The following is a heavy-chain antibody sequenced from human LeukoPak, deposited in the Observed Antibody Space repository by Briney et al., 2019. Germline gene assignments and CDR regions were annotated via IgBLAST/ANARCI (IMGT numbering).Heavy chain of an antibody. CDR2: IYPGDSDT. CDR3: ARRNLVEIPPVKPYHFDY. V-gene: IGHV5-51*01. D-gene: IGHD2-2*01. Sequence: GESLKISCKASGYSFTNFWLGWVRQVPGKGLEWMGIIYPGDSDTRYSPSFQGQVTISADKSITTAYLQWNSLKASDTAMYYCARRNLVEIPPVKPYHFDYWGLGTLVTVSS. J-gene: IGHJ4*02. CDR1: GYSFTNFW.